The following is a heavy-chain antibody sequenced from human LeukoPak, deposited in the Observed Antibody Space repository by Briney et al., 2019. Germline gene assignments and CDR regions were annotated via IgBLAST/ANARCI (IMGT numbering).Heavy chain of an antibody. J-gene: IGHJ4*02. CDR2: MNPNSGDT. Sequence: EASVTVSCKASGYTFTSYDINWVRQAPGQGLEWMGWMNPNSGDTGYAQKFQGRVTITRNTSISTAYMELSSLRSEDTAVYYCARRSMDPFDYWGQGTLVTVSS. D-gene: IGHD3-10*01. V-gene: IGHV1-8*03. CDR3: ARRSMDPFDY. CDR1: GYTFTSYD.